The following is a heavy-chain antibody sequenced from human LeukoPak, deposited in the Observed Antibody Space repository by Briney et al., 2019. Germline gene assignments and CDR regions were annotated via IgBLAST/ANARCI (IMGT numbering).Heavy chain of an antibody. CDR1: GYTFTSYY. J-gene: IGHJ3*02. D-gene: IGHD3-22*01. V-gene: IGHV1-46*01. CDR3: AKEIGPGRFCDAFDI. CDR2: INPSGGTT. Sequence: GASVKVSCKASGYTFTSYYMHWVRQAPGQGLEWMGIINPSGGTTSYAQKFQGTVTMTRDMSTSTVYMELSSLRSEATAVYYCAKEIGPGRFCDAFDIWGQGTMVTVSS.